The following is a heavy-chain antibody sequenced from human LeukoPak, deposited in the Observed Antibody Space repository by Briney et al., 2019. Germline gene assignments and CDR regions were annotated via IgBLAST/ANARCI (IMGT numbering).Heavy chain of an antibody. CDR1: GFTFSGYW. D-gene: IGHD3-10*01. Sequence: GGSLRLSCAASGFTFSGYWMHWVRQAPGKGLVWVSHLNSGGSVTTYADSVKGRFTISRDNAKNTLYLQMDSLRDEDTAVYYCARGGTYASGSYNYWGQGTLVTVSS. CDR2: LNSGGSVT. CDR3: ARGGTYASGSYNY. J-gene: IGHJ4*02. V-gene: IGHV3-74*01.